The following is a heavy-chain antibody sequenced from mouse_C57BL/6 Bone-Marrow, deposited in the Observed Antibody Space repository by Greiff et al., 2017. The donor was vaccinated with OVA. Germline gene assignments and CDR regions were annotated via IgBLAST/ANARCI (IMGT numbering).Heavy chain of an antibody. J-gene: IGHJ3*01. CDR3: ASPLRRGFAY. CDR1: GYSITSGYY. Sequence: EVQRVESGPGLVNPSQSLSLTCSVTGYSITSGYYWNWIRQFPGNKLEWMGYISYDGSNNYNPSLKNRISITRDTSKNQFFLKLNSVTTEDTATYYCASPLRRGFAYWGQGTLVTVSA. D-gene: IGHD2-12*01. V-gene: IGHV3-6*01. CDR2: ISYDGSN.